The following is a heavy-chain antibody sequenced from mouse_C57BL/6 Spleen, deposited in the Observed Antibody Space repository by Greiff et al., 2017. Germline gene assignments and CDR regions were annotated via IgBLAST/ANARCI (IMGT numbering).Heavy chain of an antibody. CDR3: ARGYYSNDGAMDY. V-gene: IGHV5-4*03. CDR2: ISDGGSYT. CDR1: GFTFSSYA. D-gene: IGHD2-12*01. J-gene: IGHJ4*01. Sequence: EVKLVESGGGLVKPGGSLKLSCAASGFTFSSYAMSWVRQIPEKRLEWVATISDGGSYTYYPDNVKGRFTISRDNAKNNLYLQMSHLKSEDTAMYYCARGYYSNDGAMDYWGQGTSVTVSA.